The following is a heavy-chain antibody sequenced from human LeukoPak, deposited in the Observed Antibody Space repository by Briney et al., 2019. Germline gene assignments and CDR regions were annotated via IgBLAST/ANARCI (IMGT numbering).Heavy chain of an antibody. D-gene: IGHD2-15*01. Sequence: PGGSLRLSCAASGFTFSSYSMNWVRQAPGKGLEWISSISSSSSYIYYADSVKGRFTISRDNAKNSLFLQMNSLRAEDTAVYYCARDLCSGGSCYGYYYYGMDVWGQGTTVTVSS. V-gene: IGHV3-21*01. CDR2: ISSSSSYI. CDR1: GFTFSSYS. CDR3: ARDLCSGGSCYGYYYYGMDV. J-gene: IGHJ6*02.